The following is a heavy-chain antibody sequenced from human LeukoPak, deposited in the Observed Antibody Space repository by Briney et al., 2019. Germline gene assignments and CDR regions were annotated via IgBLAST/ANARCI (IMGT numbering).Heavy chain of an antibody. CDR2: INPNSGGT. CDR1: GYTFTGYY. J-gene: IGHJ4*02. D-gene: IGHD3-3*01. V-gene: IGHV1-2*02. CDR3: ARDPRYYDFWSGYLFDY. Sequence: ASVKVSCEASGYTFTGYYMHWVRQAPGQGLEWMGWINPNSGGTNYAQKFQGRVTMTRDTSISTAYMELSRLRSDDTAVYYCARDPRYYDFWSGYLFDYWGQGTLVTVSS.